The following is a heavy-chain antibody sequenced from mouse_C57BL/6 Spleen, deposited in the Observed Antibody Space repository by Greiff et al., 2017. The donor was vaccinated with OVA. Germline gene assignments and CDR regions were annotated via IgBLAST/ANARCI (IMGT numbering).Heavy chain of an antibody. CDR2: IDPETGGT. Sequence: QVQLKQSGAELVRPGASVTLSCKASGYTFTDYEMHWVKQTPVHGLEWIGAIDPETGGTAYNQKFKGKAILTADESSSTAYMELRSLTSEDSAVYYCTSLLNWGQGTTLTVSS. CDR3: TSLLN. CDR1: GYTFTDYE. V-gene: IGHV1-15*01. J-gene: IGHJ2*01.